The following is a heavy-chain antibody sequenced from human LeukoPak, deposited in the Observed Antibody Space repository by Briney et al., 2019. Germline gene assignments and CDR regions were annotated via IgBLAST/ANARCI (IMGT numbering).Heavy chain of an antibody. D-gene: IGHD2-2*01. J-gene: IGHJ4*02. V-gene: IGHV3-74*01. CDR2: INSDGSWT. CDR1: GNYW. CDR3: VSFYETY. Sequence: GGSLRLSCAASGNYWMHWVRQAPGKGLVWVSHINSDGSWTSYADSVKGRFTISKDNAKNTVYLQMDNLRAEDTAVYYCVSFYETYWGRGTLVTVSS.